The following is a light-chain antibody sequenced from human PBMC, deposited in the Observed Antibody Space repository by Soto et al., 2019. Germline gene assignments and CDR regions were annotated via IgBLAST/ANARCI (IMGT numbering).Light chain of an antibody. V-gene: IGLV2-14*01. Sequence: QSVLTQPASVSGSPGQSITISCTGTSSDIGGYNSVSWYQQHPGRAPRLIIYEVTNRPSGVSNRFSASKSGNTASLTISGLQAEDEVDYYCTSYTPIVTLGSVFGTG. CDR2: EVT. J-gene: IGLJ1*01. CDR1: SSDIGGYNS. CDR3: TSYTPIVTLGSV.